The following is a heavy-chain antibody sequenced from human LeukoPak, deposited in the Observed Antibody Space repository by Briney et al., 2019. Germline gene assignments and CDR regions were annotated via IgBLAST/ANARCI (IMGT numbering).Heavy chain of an antibody. CDR1: GGTFSSYA. Sequence: ASVKVSCKASGGTFSSYAISWVRQAPGQGLEWMGGIIPIFGTANYAQKFQGRVTITADESTSTAYMELSSLRSEDTAVYYCARGDRGRWLQSIFWFDPWGQGTLVTVSS. D-gene: IGHD5-24*01. CDR3: ARGDRGRWLQSIFWFDP. CDR2: IIPIFGTA. J-gene: IGHJ5*02. V-gene: IGHV1-69*13.